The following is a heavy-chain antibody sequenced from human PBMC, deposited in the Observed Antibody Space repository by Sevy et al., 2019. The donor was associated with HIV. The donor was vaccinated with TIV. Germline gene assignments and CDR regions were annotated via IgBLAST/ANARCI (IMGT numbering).Heavy chain of an antibody. Sequence: GGSLRLSCAASGLTFSTYGMHWVRQAPGKGLEWVAVISYDGSNKYYADSVKGRFTISRDNSKNTLYLQMNSLRAEDTAVYYCAKDRTTGIAAAGTPFDYWGQGTLVTVSS. CDR1: GLTFSTYG. CDR3: AKDRTTGIAAAGTPFDY. J-gene: IGHJ4*02. V-gene: IGHV3-30*18. D-gene: IGHD6-13*01. CDR2: ISYDGSNK.